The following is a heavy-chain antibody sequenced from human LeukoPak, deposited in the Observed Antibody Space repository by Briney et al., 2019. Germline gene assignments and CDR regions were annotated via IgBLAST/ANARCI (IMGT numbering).Heavy chain of an antibody. J-gene: IGHJ4*02. D-gene: IGHD2-8*01. CDR3: ATLYAGSTDY. V-gene: IGHV3-23*01. CDR1: GFTFSSYA. CDR2: ISGSGGST. Sequence: GGSLRLSCAASGFTFSSYAVSWVRQAPGKGLEWVSAISGSGGSTYYADSVKGRFTISGDNSKNTLYLQMNSLRAEDTAVYYCATLYAGSTDYWGRGTLVTVSS.